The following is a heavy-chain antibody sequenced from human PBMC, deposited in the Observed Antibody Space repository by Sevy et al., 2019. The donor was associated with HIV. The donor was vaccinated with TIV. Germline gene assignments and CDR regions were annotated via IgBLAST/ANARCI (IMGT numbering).Heavy chain of an antibody. D-gene: IGHD2-2*01. CDR1: GGSIISSTYY. Sequence: SEILSLTCTVSGGSIISSTYYWDWIRQPPGKGLEWIGNIHHTGKTYYIPSLRSRVTMSVDTSKNQFSLNLNSVTAADTAVYYCARHPASSNEFEYWGRVTLVNVSS. CDR3: ARHPASSNEFEY. V-gene: IGHV4-39*01. J-gene: IGHJ4*02. CDR2: IHHTGKT.